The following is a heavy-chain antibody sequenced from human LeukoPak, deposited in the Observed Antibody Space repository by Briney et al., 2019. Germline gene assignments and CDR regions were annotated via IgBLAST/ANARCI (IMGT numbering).Heavy chain of an antibody. J-gene: IGHJ5*02. Sequence: SETLSLTCAVYGGSFSGYYWSWIRQPPGKGLEWIGEINHSGSTNYNPSLKSRVTISVDTSKNQFSLKLSSVTAADTAVYYCARDLRSMVRGVITLDPWGQGTLVTVSS. CDR2: INHSGST. V-gene: IGHV4-34*01. CDR3: ARDLRSMVRGVITLDP. D-gene: IGHD3-10*01. CDR1: GGSFSGYY.